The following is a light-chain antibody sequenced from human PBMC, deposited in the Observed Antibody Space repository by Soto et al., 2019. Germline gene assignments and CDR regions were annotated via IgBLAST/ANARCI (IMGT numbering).Light chain of an antibody. Sequence: SYELTQPPSVSVSPGQTASITCSGDKLGDKYACWYQQKPGQSPVLVIYQDSKRPSGIPERFSGSNSGNTATLTISGTQAMDEADYYCQAWDSRTRVVFGGGTKVTVL. J-gene: IGLJ2*01. V-gene: IGLV3-1*01. CDR3: QAWDSRTRVV. CDR2: QDS. CDR1: KLGDKY.